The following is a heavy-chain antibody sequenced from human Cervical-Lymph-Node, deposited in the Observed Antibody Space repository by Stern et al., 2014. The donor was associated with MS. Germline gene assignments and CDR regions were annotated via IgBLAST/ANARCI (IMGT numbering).Heavy chain of an antibody. Sequence: EVQLVESGGGLVQPGGSLSLSCAASRFTFSDYAMTWVRQAPGKGLEWVSSISGSGGNTFYAESVKSSLTISRDYSRNTVSLQMRGLGADDTAVYYCAKGKTVTGTGYGVDVWGQGTTVTVSS. CDR1: RFTFSDYA. J-gene: IGHJ6*02. D-gene: IGHD6-19*01. V-gene: IGHV3-23*04. CDR3: AKGKTVTGTGYGVDV. CDR2: ISGSGGNT.